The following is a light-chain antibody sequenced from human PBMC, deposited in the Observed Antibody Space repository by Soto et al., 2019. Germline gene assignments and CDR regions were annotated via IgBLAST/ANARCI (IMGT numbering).Light chain of an antibody. J-gene: IGLJ1*01. V-gene: IGLV2-14*01. CDR3: SAYTTRSAV. CDR2: EVT. CDR1: SSDVGGYHY. Sequence: QSALTQPASVSGSPGQSITISCTGTSSDVGGYHYVSWCQQLPGKAPKLMIYEVTKRPSGVSNRFSGSKSDNTASLTISGLQAEDEADYYCSAYTTRSAVFGTGTKLTVL.